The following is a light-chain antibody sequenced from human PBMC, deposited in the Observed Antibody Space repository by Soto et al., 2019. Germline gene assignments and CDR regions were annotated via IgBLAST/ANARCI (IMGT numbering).Light chain of an antibody. CDR2: DAS. V-gene: IGKV3-15*01. CDR3: QQYNNWPPIT. Sequence: EIVMTQSPGTLSVSPGERATLSCRASQSVRSRLAWYQQKPGQAPRLLIYDASTRATGIPARFSGSGSGTEFTLTXSXLQSXDFAVYYCQQYNNWPPITFGQGTRLEIK. CDR1: QSVRSR. J-gene: IGKJ5*01.